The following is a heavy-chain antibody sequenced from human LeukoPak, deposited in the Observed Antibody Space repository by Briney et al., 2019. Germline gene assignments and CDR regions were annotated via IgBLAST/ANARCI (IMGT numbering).Heavy chain of an antibody. CDR1: GXSIGIYY. Sequence: SETLSLTCTVSGXSIGIYYGSWIRQPPGKGLESIGYIYYSGSSDYNPSLKSRVTISVDTSKNQFSLKLTSVTAADAAVYYCARGNPFDLWGRGTLVTVSS. CDR2: IYYSGSS. V-gene: IGHV4-59*01. CDR3: ARGNPFDL. J-gene: IGHJ2*01.